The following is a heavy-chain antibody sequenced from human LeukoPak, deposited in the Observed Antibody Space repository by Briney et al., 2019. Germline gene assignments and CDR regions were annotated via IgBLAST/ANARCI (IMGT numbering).Heavy chain of an antibody. D-gene: IGHD2-15*01. CDR1: GGSISSSSYY. V-gene: IGHV4-39*01. CDR2: FYYSRST. Sequence: PSETLSLTCTVSGGSISSSSYYWGWIRQPPGKGLEWIGRFYYSRSTYYNPSLKSRVTISVDTSKNQFSLRLSSVTAADTAVYYCARTIVVVVAATIDYWGQGTLVTVSS. J-gene: IGHJ4*02. CDR3: ARTIVVVVAATIDY.